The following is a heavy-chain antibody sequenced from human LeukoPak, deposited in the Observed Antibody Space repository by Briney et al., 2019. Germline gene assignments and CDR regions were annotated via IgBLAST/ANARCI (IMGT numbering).Heavy chain of an antibody. Sequence: GGSLRLSCAASGFTFSSYSMNWVRQAPGKGLEWVSSISSSSSYIYYADSVKGRFTISRDNSKNTLYLQMNSLRAEDTAVYYCAKLRYQLLVDAFDIWGQGTMVTVSS. CDR2: ISSSSSYI. CDR3: AKLRYQLLVDAFDI. V-gene: IGHV3-21*04. J-gene: IGHJ3*02. CDR1: GFTFSSYS. D-gene: IGHD2-2*01.